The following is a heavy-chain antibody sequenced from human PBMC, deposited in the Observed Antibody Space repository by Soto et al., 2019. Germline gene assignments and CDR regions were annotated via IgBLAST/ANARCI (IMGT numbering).Heavy chain of an antibody. CDR1: GYTFTSYG. CDR3: ARADVHSGEGAFDI. D-gene: IGHD2-15*01. Sequence: ASVKVSCKASGYTFTSYGISWVRQAPGQGLEWMGWISAYNGNTNYAQKLQGRVTMTTDTSTSTPYMELRSLRSDDTAVYYCARADVHSGEGAFDIWGQGTMVTVSS. J-gene: IGHJ3*02. CDR2: ISAYNGNT. V-gene: IGHV1-18*01.